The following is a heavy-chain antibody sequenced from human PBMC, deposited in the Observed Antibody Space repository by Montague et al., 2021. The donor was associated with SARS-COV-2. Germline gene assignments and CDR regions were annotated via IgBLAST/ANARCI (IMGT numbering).Heavy chain of an antibody. CDR1: GGSISSSSYY. Sequence: SETLSLTCTVSGGSISSSSYYWGWIRQPPGKGLEWIGSIYYSGSTYYNPPLKSRVTISVDTSKNQFSLKLSSVTAADTAVYYCARPLNLYFYGSGSYSSWFDPRGQGTLVTVSS. D-gene: IGHD3-10*01. V-gene: IGHV4-39*01. CDR3: ARPLNLYFYGSGSYSSWFDP. J-gene: IGHJ5*02. CDR2: IYYSGST.